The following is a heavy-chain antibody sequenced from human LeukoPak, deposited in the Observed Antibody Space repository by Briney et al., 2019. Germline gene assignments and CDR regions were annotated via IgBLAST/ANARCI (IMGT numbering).Heavy chain of an antibody. J-gene: IGHJ4*02. CDR2: IYYSGRT. V-gene: IGHV4-59*01. D-gene: IGHD3-9*01. Sequence: SETLSLTCTLPGGSISSYYRSWIRQPPGKGLEWIGYIYYSGRTHYNPSLKSRVTLSVETSKTPFSRKLSSVTAADTAVYYCARSRGRYFDWSQEGLDYWGQGTLVTVSS. CDR1: GGSISSYY. CDR3: ARSRGRYFDWSQEGLDY.